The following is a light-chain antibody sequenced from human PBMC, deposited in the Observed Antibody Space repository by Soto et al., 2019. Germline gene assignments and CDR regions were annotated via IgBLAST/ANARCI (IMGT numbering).Light chain of an antibody. CDR1: SSDVGGYNY. J-gene: IGLJ1*01. V-gene: IGLV2-8*01. CDR2: EVS. Sequence: QSALNQPASVSGSPGQSITISCTGTSSDVGGYNYVSWYQQHPGKAPKLMIYEVSKRPSGVPDRFSGSKSGNTASLTVSGLQAEDEADYYCSSYAGSNNVFGTGTKVTVL. CDR3: SSYAGSNNV.